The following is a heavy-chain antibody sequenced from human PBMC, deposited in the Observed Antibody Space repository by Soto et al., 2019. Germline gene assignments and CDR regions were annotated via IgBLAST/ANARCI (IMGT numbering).Heavy chain of an antibody. CDR3: AREVLPKNWFDP. J-gene: IGHJ5*02. D-gene: IGHD3-16*01. CDR1: GVSISSGGYY. Sequence: SETLSLTCTFSGVSISSGGYYWSWIRQHPGKGLEWIGYIYYSGSTYYNPSLKSRVTISVDTSKNQFSLKLSSVTAADTAVYYCAREVLPKNWFDPWGQGTLVTVSS. V-gene: IGHV4-31*03. CDR2: IYYSGST.